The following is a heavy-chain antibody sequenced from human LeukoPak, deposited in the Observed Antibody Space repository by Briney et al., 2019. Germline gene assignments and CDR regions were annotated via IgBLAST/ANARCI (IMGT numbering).Heavy chain of an antibody. CDR1: GGSISSYY. Sequence: SETLSLTCTVSGGSISSYYWSWIRQPPGKGLEWIGYIYYSGSTNYNPSLKSRVTISVDTSKNQFSLKLSSVTAADTAVYYCARGAFWSGLGYWGQGTLVTVSS. V-gene: IGHV4-59*01. CDR2: IYYSGST. CDR3: ARGAFWSGLGY. D-gene: IGHD3-3*01. J-gene: IGHJ4*02.